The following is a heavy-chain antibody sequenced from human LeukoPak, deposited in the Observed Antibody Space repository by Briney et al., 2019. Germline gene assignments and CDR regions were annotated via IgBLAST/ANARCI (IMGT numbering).Heavy chain of an antibody. CDR3: ARDSGGARFFNWFDP. CDR1: GFTFSSYN. J-gene: IGHJ5*02. CDR2: ISTSSGYI. Sequence: GGSLRLSCAASGFTFSSYNMNWVRQAPGKGLEWVSFISTSSGYIYYADSVKGRFTISRDNAKNSLFLQMNSLRAEDTALYYCARDSGGARFFNWFDPWGQGALVTVSS. D-gene: IGHD3-10*01. V-gene: IGHV3-21*01.